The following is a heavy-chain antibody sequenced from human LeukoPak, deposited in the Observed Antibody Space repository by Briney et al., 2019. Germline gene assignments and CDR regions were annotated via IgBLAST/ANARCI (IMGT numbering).Heavy chain of an antibody. J-gene: IGHJ4*02. CDR1: GGTFNNFA. CDR2: IIPISGTA. CDR3: ASPVKYYDTWSGYPPFDY. V-gene: IGHV1-69*13. Sequence: SVKVSCEASGGTFNNFAISWVRQAPGQGLEWVGGIIPISGTANYAQKFQGRVTTTADESTSTAYMELSSLRSEDTAIYYCASPVKYYDTWSGYPPFDYWGQGTLVTVSS. D-gene: IGHD3-3*01.